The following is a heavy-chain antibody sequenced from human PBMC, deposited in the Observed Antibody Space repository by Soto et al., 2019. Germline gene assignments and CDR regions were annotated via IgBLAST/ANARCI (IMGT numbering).Heavy chain of an antibody. CDR1: GGTSSRHA. V-gene: IGHV1-69*01. Sequence: QVQLVQSGAEVRKPGSSVKVSCKASGGTSSRHAISGVRQAPGQGLEWMGGIIPIFGTANHAQKFQGRVKIIADESTSTVYLDFSSLRSEDTAMYYCAGGWGYDSNGYYYAYGGQGTLVIVAS. CDR2: IIPIFGTA. D-gene: IGHD3-22*01. J-gene: IGHJ4*02. CDR3: AGGWGYDSNGYYYAY.